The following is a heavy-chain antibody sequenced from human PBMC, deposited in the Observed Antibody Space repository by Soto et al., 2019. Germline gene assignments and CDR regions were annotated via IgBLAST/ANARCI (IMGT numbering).Heavy chain of an antibody. CDR1: GYTFTSYA. CDR3: ARGDTRILANFDS. J-gene: IGHJ4*02. V-gene: IGHV1-3*01. Sequence: QVQLVQSGAEVKKPGASVKVSCKASGYTFTSYAMHWVRQAPGQRLEWMGWINAGNGNTKYSQKFQGRVTITRDTAAGTAYMELSSLRSEDTAVYYCARGDTRILANFDSWGQGTLVTVSS. CDR2: INAGNGNT.